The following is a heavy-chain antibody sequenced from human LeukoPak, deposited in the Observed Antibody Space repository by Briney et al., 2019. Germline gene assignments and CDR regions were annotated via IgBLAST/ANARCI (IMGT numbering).Heavy chain of an antibody. CDR1: GFTFSSYA. CDR2: ISGSGGST. CDR3: AKDITMITGCWFDP. V-gene: IGHV3-23*01. D-gene: IGHD3-22*01. J-gene: IGHJ5*02. Sequence: GGSLRLSCAASGFTFSSYAMSWVRQAPGKGLEWVSAISGSGGSTYYADSVKGRFTISRENSKNTLYLQMNSLRAEDTAVYYCAKDITMITGCWFDPWGQGTLVTVSS.